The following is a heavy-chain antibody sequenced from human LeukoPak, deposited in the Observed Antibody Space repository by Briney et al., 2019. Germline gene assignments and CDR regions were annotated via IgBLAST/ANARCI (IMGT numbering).Heavy chain of an antibody. CDR1: GFTFSSYA. J-gene: IGHJ4*02. D-gene: IGHD3-3*01. CDR3: AKEDGLLEWSNPEPLGY. V-gene: IGHV3-30-3*01. CDR2: ISYDGSNK. Sequence: GGSLRLSCAASGFTFSSYAMHWVRQAPGKGLEWVAVISYDGSNKYYADSVKGRFTISRDNSKNTLYLQMNSLRAEDTAVYYCAKEDGLLEWSNPEPLGYWGQGTLVTVSS.